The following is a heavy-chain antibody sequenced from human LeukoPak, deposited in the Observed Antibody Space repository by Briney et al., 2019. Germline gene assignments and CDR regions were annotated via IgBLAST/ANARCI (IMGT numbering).Heavy chain of an antibody. Sequence: GGSLRLSCAASGFTVSSNYMSWVCQAPGKGLEWVSVIYSGGSTYYADSVKGRFTISRDNSKNTLYLQMNSLRAEDTAVYYCARTSRLRWYFDLWGRGTLVTVSS. J-gene: IGHJ2*01. CDR2: IYSGGST. CDR1: GFTVSSNY. CDR3: ARTSRLRWYFDL. V-gene: IGHV3-53*01. D-gene: IGHD1-26*01.